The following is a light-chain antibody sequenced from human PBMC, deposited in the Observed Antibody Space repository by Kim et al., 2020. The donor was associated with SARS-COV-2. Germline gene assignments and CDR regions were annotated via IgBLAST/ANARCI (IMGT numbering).Light chain of an antibody. Sequence: SASVGDSITISWRASQDIRKYLAWFQQRPGKAPKSLIYTASRLQSGAPSKFSGSGSGTDFTLTISSLQPEDFATYYCQQYDSYPYTCGQGTKLEI. V-gene: IGKV1-16*02. CDR1: QDIRKY. J-gene: IGKJ2*01. CDR2: TAS. CDR3: QQYDSYPYT.